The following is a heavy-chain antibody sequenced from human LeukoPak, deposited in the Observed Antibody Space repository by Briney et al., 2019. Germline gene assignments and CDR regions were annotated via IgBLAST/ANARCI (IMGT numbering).Heavy chain of an antibody. Sequence: GESLKISCKGSGYSVTSYWIGWVRQMPGKGLEWMGIIYPGDSDTRYSPSFQGQVTISVDKSIRTAYLQWSGLKASDTAMYFCARQGIVAYDYWGQGTLVTVSS. CDR3: ARQGIVAYDY. D-gene: IGHD5-12*01. V-gene: IGHV5-51*01. CDR2: IYPGDSDT. CDR1: GYSVTSYW. J-gene: IGHJ4*02.